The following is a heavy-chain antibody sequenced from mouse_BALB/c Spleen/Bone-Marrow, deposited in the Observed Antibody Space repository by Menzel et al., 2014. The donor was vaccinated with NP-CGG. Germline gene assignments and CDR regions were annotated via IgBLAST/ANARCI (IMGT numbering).Heavy chain of an antibody. D-gene: IGHD2-13*01. Sequence: ESGAELVKPGASVKLSCKASGYTFTSYYMYWVKQRPGQGLEWIGGINPSNGGTNFNEKFKSKATLTVDKSSSAAYMQLGSLTSEDSAVYYCTRYTYGDYPYYYAMDYWGQGTSVTVSS. CDR2: INPSNGGT. CDR3: TRYTYGDYPYYYAMDY. CDR1: GYTFTSYY. J-gene: IGHJ4*01. V-gene: IGHV1S81*02.